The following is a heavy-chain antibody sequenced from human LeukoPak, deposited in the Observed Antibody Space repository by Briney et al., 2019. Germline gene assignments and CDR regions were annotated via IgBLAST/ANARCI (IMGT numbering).Heavy chain of an antibody. CDR2: IFYSRST. J-gene: IGHJ6*03. Sequence: SETLSLSCTLSVVSLCSYDWSGIRRPRGQGLGWIGYIFYSRSTTYTTSLTSRVTISVETSKNQFSLKLSSVTAADTAVYYCASDSSGWYYYYMYGWGKGTTVTVSS. CDR1: VVSLCSYD. D-gene: IGHD6-25*01. CDR3: ASDSSGWYYYYMYG. V-gene: IGHV4-59*01.